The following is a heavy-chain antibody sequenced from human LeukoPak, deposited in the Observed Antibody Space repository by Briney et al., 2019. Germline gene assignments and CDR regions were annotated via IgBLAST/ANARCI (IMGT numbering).Heavy chain of an antibody. CDR1: GYTFTGYY. Sequence: GASVKVSCKASGYTFTGYYMHWVRQAPGQGLEWMGWINPNSGGTNYAQKFRGRVTMTRDTSISTAYMELSRLKSDDTAVYYCARDSSGYYIPDYWGQGTLVTVSS. D-gene: IGHD3-22*01. CDR2: INPNSGGT. J-gene: IGHJ4*02. CDR3: ARDSSGYYIPDY. V-gene: IGHV1-2*02.